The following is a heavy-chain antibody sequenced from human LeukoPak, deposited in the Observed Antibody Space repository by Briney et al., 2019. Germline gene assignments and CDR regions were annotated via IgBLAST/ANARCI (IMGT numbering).Heavy chain of an antibody. CDR1: GGSISSSSYY. J-gene: IGHJ6*03. D-gene: IGHD2-15*01. Sequence: SETLSLTCTVSGGSISSSSYYWGWIRQPPGKGLEWMGSIYYSGSTYYNPSLKSRVTISVDTSKNQFSLKLSSVTAADTAVYYCAGGYYYYMDVWGKGTTVTVSS. V-gene: IGHV4-39*01. CDR3: AGGYYYYMDV. CDR2: IYYSGST.